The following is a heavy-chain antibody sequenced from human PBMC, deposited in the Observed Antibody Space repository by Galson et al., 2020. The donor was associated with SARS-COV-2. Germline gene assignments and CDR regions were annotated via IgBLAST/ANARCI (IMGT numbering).Heavy chain of an antibody. CDR2: ILPSFRTV. CDR1: GDTFTSYA. Sequence: SVQVSCKASGDTFTSYAIGWVRQAPGQGLEWMGGILPSFRTVNYAQKFQDRVTISADEPTSTAYMELSSLRSEDTAVYFCARIIRGYIDRFDSQRLDVWGKGTTVTVSS. CDR3: ARIIRGYIDRFDSQRLDV. D-gene: IGHD5-18*01. J-gene: IGHJ6*04. V-gene: IGHV1-69*13.